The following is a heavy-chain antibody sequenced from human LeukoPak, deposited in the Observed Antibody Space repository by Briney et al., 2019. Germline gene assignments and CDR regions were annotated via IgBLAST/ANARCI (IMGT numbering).Heavy chain of an antibody. J-gene: IGHJ4*02. V-gene: IGHV3-23*01. Sequence: GGSLRLSCAASGFTFSSYSMNWVRQAPGKGLEWRSVIRGRGGSTYYADSVKGRFTISRDNSKNTLYLQMNSLRAEDTALYYCEKDGPSHSDYGDQFDYWGQGTLVTVSS. CDR2: IRGRGGST. D-gene: IGHD4-17*01. CDR3: EKDGPSHSDYGDQFDY. CDR1: GFTFSSYS.